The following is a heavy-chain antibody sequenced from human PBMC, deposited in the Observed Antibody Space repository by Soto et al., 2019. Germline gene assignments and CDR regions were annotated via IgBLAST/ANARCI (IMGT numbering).Heavy chain of an antibody. D-gene: IGHD2-2*01. J-gene: IGHJ5*02. CDR1: GFTFSSYW. CDR3: ARDLHCGTSCYEDWFDP. V-gene: IGHV3-7*01. CDR2: IKQDGSEK. Sequence: EVQLVESGGGLVQPGGSLRLSCAASGFTFSSYWMSWVRQAPGKGLEWVANIKQDGSEKYYVDSVKGRFTISRDNAKNSLYLQMNRLRAEDTAVYYCARDLHCGTSCYEDWFDPWGQGTLVTVSS.